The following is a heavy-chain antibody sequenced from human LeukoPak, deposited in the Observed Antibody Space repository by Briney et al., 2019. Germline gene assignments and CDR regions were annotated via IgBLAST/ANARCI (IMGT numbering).Heavy chain of an antibody. J-gene: IGHJ4*02. CDR1: GFTFSSYG. V-gene: IGHV3-30*18. D-gene: IGHD1-26*01. CDR3: AKEKVGATHSLDY. CDR2: ISYDGSNK. Sequence: GGSLRLSCAASGFTFSSYGMHWVRQAPGKGLEWVAVISYDGSNKYYADSVKGRFTISRDNSKNTLYLQMNSLRAEDTAVYYCAKEKVGATHSLDYWGQGTLVTVSS.